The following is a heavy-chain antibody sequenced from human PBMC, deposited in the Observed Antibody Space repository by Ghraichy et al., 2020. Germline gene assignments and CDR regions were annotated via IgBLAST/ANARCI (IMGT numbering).Heavy chain of an antibody. CDR3: AANYGVNSWLDP. CDR1: GASIRSYY. D-gene: IGHD4-23*01. CDR2: IYTSGST. Sequence: LSLTCTVSGASIRSYYWSWIRQPAGKGLEWIGRIYTSGSTNYSPSLKSRVTMSLDTSKNQYSLKLRSVTAADTAVYYCAANYGVNSWLDPWGQGTLVTVSS. V-gene: IGHV4-4*07. J-gene: IGHJ5*02.